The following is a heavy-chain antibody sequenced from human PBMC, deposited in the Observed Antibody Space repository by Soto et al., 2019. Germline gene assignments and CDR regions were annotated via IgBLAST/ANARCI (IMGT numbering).Heavy chain of an antibody. CDR3: ARGKFTMVRGGDY. D-gene: IGHD3-10*01. Sequence: GGSLRLSCAASGFTFSSYWMHWVRQAPGKGLVWVSRINSDGSSTSYADSVKGRFTISRDNAKNTLYLQMNSLRAEDTAVYYCARGKFTMVRGGDYWGQGTLVTVSS. CDR2: INSDGSST. CDR1: GFTFSSYW. J-gene: IGHJ4*02. V-gene: IGHV3-74*01.